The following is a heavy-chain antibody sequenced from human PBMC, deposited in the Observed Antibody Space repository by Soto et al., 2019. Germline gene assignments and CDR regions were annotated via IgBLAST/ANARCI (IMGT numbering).Heavy chain of an antibody. V-gene: IGHV4-4*07. D-gene: IGHD3-10*01. CDR2: VYSSGTT. CDR1: GGSINSYW. Sequence: TLSLTCSVSGGSINSYWWSWIRQPAGKGLEWIGRVYSSGTTDYNPSLNSRATMSVETSKNQFSLKLSSVTAADTAVYYCARDIGSYAYGEGYWGQGIQVTVSS. J-gene: IGHJ4*02. CDR3: ARDIGSYAYGEGY.